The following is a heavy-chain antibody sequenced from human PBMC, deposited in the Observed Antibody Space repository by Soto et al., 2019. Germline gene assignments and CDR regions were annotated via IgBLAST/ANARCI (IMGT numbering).Heavy chain of an antibody. Sequence: GGSLRLSCAASGFIFENFGMSWVSQAPGKGLKWISSISGSGFKKYYADSVKGRFTISRDNSKSTVYLELNNLSAEDTAVYHCAKNQGVELVPLATVDWFDPWGQGSVVTVSS. D-gene: IGHD1-26*01. CDR2: ISGSGFKK. V-gene: IGHV3-23*01. J-gene: IGHJ5*02. CDR3: AKNQGVELVPLATVDWFDP. CDR1: GFIFENFG.